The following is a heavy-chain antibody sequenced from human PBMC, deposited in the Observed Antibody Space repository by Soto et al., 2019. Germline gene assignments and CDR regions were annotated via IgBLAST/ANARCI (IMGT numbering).Heavy chain of an antibody. CDR3: AREKTIFGVAPGGGIDI. V-gene: IGHV4-30-2*01. CDR2: IYHTGRT. D-gene: IGHD3-3*01. J-gene: IGHJ6*02. CDR1: GGSINTYDYS. Sequence: QLRLQESGSGLVQPSQTLSLTCTASGGSINTYDYSWSWIRQPPGGGLAWIGSIYHTGRTYFIPSLKSRVTMSLDKYKNQFALNLTSVTAADTALYYCAREKTIFGVAPGGGIDIWGQGTTVTVSS.